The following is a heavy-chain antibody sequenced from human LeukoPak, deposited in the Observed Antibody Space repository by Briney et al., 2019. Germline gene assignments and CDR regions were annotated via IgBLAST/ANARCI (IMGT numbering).Heavy chain of an antibody. V-gene: IGHV3-30*18. CDR1: GFTFSSYG. Sequence: PGGSLRLSCAASGFTFSSYGMHWVRQAPGKGLEWVAVISYVGSNKYYADSVKGRFTISRDNSKNTLYLQMNSLRAEDTAVYYCAKVSRGITMVRGVISSVPYWGQGTLVTVSS. D-gene: IGHD3-10*01. CDR2: ISYVGSNK. J-gene: IGHJ4*02. CDR3: AKVSRGITMVRGVISSVPY.